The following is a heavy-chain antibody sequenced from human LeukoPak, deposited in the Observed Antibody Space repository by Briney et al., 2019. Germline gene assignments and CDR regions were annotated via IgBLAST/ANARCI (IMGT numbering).Heavy chain of an antibody. J-gene: IGHJ3*01. CDR3: ARPNITSYYDSRGYDAFDV. CDR2: IYPDDSDT. CDR1: GYRFNAYW. V-gene: IGHV5-51*01. Sequence: GESLKISCKGSGYRFNAYWIAWVRQMPGKGLEWMGIIYPDDSDTRYSPSFQGQVTISADKSVRAAYLQWSSLKASDTAMYYCARPNITSYYDSRGYDAFDVWGQGTMVTVSS. D-gene: IGHD3-22*01.